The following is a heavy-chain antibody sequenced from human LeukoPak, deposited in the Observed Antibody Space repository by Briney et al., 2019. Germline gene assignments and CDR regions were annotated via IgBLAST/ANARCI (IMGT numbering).Heavy chain of an antibody. J-gene: IGHJ3*02. D-gene: IGHD3-22*01. CDR3: AKGPYYYDSSAYHYGAFDI. CDR2: IWNDGSKK. CDR1: GFTFSRNG. V-gene: IGHV3-33*03. Sequence: GGSLRLSCAASGFTFSRNGMHWVRQAPGKGLEWVALIWNDGSKKYYGDSVKGRFTISRDNPQNTLYLQMNSLRAEDTAVYYCAKGPYYYDSSAYHYGAFDIWGQGTMVTVSS.